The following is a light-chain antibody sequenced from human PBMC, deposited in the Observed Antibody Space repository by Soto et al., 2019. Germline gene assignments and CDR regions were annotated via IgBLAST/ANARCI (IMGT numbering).Light chain of an antibody. J-gene: IGLJ2*01. CDR3: NSYTSSSTVV. CDR2: EVS. V-gene: IGLV2-14*01. Sequence: QSALTQPASVSGSPGQSITISCTGTSSDVGGYNYVSWYQQYPGKAPKLIIYEVSNRPSGVSNRFSGSKSGNMASLTISGLQGEDEADYYCNSYTSSSTVVFGGGTKLTVL. CDR1: SSDVGGYNY.